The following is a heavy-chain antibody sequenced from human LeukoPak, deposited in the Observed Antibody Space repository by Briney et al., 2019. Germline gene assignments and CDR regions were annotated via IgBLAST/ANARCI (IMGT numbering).Heavy chain of an antibody. CDR2: IYSGDSDT. J-gene: IGHJ6*03. D-gene: IGHD5-12*01. Sequence: GESLKISCKGSGYIFAIYWIGWVRQMPGRGLEWMGIIYSGDSDTRYSPSFQGQVTISADKSISTAYLQWSSLKASDTAMYYCARLFSGYDWAYYYYYYMDVWGKGTTVTVSS. V-gene: IGHV5-51*01. CDR1: GYIFAIYW. CDR3: ARLFSGYDWAYYYYYYMDV.